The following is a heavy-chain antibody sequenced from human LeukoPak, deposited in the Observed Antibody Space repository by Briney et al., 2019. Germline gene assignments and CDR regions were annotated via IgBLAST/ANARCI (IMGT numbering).Heavy chain of an antibody. CDR3: VKGLSP. V-gene: IGHV3-23*01. CDR2: ISAGDHST. J-gene: IGHJ3*01. Sequence: PGGSLRLSCVASGFTFSTYSMNWVRQAPGKGLEWVSAISAGDHSTYYADSVKGRFTISRDNSKSMLYLQMTSLRAEDTALYYCVKGLSPWGQGTKVTVSS. CDR1: GFTFSTYS.